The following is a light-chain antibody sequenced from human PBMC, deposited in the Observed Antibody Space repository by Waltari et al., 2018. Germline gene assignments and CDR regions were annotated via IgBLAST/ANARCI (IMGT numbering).Light chain of an antibody. CDR3: QQYGSSVMYT. CDR1: QSITKKF. V-gene: IGKV3-20*01. J-gene: IGKJ2*01. CDR2: GAS. Sequence: VLTQSPGTLSLSPGESATLPCRASQSITKKFFAWYPQKPGQAPRLLMYGASSRAAGIPDRFSGSGSGTYFTLTISRLEPEDSAVYYCQQYGSSVMYTFGQGTKLEIK.